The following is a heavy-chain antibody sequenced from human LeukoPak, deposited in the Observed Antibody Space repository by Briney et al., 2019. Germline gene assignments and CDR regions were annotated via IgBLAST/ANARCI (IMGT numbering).Heavy chain of an antibody. CDR2: IFYSGST. V-gene: IGHV4-59*01. CDR1: GGSISSYY. D-gene: IGHD4-23*01. Sequence: PSETLSLTCTVSGGSISSYYWSWIRQPPGKGLEWIGYIFYSGSTDYNPSLKSRVTISIDTSKNQFSLKLSSVTAADTAVYYCARGDSTVTPKYFQYWGQGTLVTVSS. CDR3: ARGDSTVTPKYFQY. J-gene: IGHJ1*01.